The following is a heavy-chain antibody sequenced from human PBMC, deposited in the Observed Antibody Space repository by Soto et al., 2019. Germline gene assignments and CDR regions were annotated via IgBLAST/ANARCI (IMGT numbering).Heavy chain of an antibody. V-gene: IGHV4-39*01. D-gene: IGHD3-10*01. CDR3: PRRERYYGSPGWFDP. Sequence: PESLAVASFYTMCSILICTYDWGWIQQPRGKGLEWIGTVYHNENTYYNPSLKSRVTITVDTAKNQFSLKLRSVTAADTAMYFCPRRERYYGSPGWFDPWGPGTLVPVSS. J-gene: IGHJ5*02. CDR2: VYHNENT. CDR1: MCSILICTYD.